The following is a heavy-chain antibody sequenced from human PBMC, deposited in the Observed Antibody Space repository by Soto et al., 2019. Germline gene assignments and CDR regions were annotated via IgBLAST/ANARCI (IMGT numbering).Heavy chain of an antibody. V-gene: IGHV3-9*01. D-gene: IGHD2-15*01. CDR3: AKSGEPGVVAATSFDY. CDR2: ISANGGSI. CDR1: GFTFDDYA. J-gene: IGHJ4*01. Sequence: EVQLVESGGRLVQPGKCLRLYCAASGFTFDDYAMPWVRQVPGKGLEWVSGISANGGSIRYGDSVKGRFTISRDNAKNSLFLQMNSLSAEDTALYYCAKSGEPGVVAATSFDYWGQGTLVTVSS.